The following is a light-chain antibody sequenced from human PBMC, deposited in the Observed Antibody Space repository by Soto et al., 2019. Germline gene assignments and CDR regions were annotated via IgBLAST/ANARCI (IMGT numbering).Light chain of an antibody. CDR3: QESYSSPFT. J-gene: IGKJ3*01. Sequence: DIQMTQSPSSLSASIGDRVIITCRTSQSVSTFLTWYRHKPGEAPRLLIYTASTLHGGVPSRFSGSGSGKEFTLTISSLQPEDVATYYCQESYSSPFTIGPGTRVDFK. CDR1: QSVSTF. CDR2: TAS. V-gene: IGKV1-39*01.